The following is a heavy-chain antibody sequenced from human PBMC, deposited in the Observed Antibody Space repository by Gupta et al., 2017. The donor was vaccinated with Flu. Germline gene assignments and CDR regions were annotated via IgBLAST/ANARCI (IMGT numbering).Heavy chain of an antibody. CDR1: GFSLSTSGVG. V-gene: IGHV2-5*02. Sequence: QITLKESGPTLVILTQTLTLTGTFSGFSLSTSGVGVGWIRQPPGKAPEWLALIYWDDDKRYSPSLKSRLTLTKDTSKNQVVRTMTNMDPVDTATYDCAHSQDIVVGPAAIGAFDIWGQVTMVTVSS. CDR2: IYWDDDK. D-gene: IGHD2-2*01. CDR3: AHSQDIVVGPAAIGAFDI. J-gene: IGHJ3*02.